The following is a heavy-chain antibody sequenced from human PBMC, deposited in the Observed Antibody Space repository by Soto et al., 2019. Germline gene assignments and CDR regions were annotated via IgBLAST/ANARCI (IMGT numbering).Heavy chain of an antibody. V-gene: IGHV4-31*03. CDR1: GGSISSGGYY. D-gene: IGHD6-13*01. Sequence: QVQLQESGPGLVKPSQTLSLTCTVSGGSISSGGYYWSWIRQHPGKGLEWIGYIYYSGSTYYNPSLKSRVTISADTSKNQFSLKLSSVTAADTAVYYCARASIAAAGNSYGMDVWGQGTTVTVSS. CDR2: IYYSGST. J-gene: IGHJ6*02. CDR3: ARASIAAAGNSYGMDV.